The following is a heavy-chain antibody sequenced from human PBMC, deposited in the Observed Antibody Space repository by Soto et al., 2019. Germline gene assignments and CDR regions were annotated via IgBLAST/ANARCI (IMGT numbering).Heavy chain of an antibody. CDR2: ISSSSSYI. CDR1: GFTFSSYS. Sequence: GGSLRLSCAASGFTFSSYSMNWVRQAPGKGLEWVSSISSSSSYIYYADSVKGRFTISRDNAKNSLYLQMNSLRAEDTAVYYCARDKEPPGYCSSTSCYAMDVWGKGTTVTVSS. J-gene: IGHJ6*03. CDR3: ARDKEPPGYCSSTSCYAMDV. D-gene: IGHD2-2*01. V-gene: IGHV3-21*01.